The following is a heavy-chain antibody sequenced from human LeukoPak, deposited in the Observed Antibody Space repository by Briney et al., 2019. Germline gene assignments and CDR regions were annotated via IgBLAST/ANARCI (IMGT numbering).Heavy chain of an antibody. V-gene: IGHV3-23*01. CDR3: AKKGLASAGRPPYFDY. Sequence: GGSLRLSCAASGFTFSSYAMNWVRQAPGKGLEWVSAISGSGGTYYADSVKGRFTISRDNSKNTLYLQMSNLRAEDTAIYYCAKKGLASAGRPPYFDYWGQGALVTVPS. CDR2: ISGSGGT. J-gene: IGHJ4*02. D-gene: IGHD6-13*01. CDR1: GFTFSSYA.